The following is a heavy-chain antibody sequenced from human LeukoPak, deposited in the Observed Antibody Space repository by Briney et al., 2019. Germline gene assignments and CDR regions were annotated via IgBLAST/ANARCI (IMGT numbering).Heavy chain of an antibody. Sequence: GGTLRLSCAASGFTFSSYGMSWVRQAPGKGLEWVSAISGSGGSTYYADSVKGRFTISRDNSKNTLYLQMNSLRAEDTAVYYCAKDEGSSQYYFDYWGQGTLVTVS. J-gene: IGHJ4*02. CDR1: GFTFSSYG. CDR2: ISGSGGST. D-gene: IGHD6-13*01. V-gene: IGHV3-23*01. CDR3: AKDEGSSQYYFDY.